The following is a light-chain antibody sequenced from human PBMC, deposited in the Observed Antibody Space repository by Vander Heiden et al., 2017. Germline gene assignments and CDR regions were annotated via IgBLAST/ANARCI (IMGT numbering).Light chain of an antibody. CDR2: LGC. CDR3: MQSLQTPWT. Sequence: DIVMSQSPLSLAVTPGEPASISCTSNQSLLSSNGYNYLDWYLQRTGQSPQLLIYLGCNRTSGVPDRFRGSGSGTDFTLRITRVEADDVGVYYCMQSLQTPWTFGQGTKVEI. CDR1: QSLLSSNGYNY. J-gene: IGKJ1*01. V-gene: IGKV2-28*01.